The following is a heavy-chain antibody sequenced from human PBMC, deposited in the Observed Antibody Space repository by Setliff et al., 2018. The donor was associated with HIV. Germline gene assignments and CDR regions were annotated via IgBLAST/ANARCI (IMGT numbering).Heavy chain of an antibody. J-gene: IGHJ4*02. Sequence: SETLSLTCTVSGDSISSGSYYWSWIRQPAGKGLEWIGRVYSSGSANYNPPLKSRLTISVDTSKRQFSLNLSSVTAADTAIYYCARDANYGSSGYDREYFDYWGPGTLVTVSS. V-gene: IGHV4-61*02. CDR1: GDSISSGSYY. CDR2: VYSSGSA. D-gene: IGHD5-12*01. CDR3: ARDANYGSSGYDREYFDY.